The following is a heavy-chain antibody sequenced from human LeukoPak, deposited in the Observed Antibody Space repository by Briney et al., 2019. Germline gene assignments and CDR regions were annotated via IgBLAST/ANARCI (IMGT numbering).Heavy chain of an antibody. CDR1: GYAFTNYY. Sequence: GASVKVSCKSSGYAFTNYYMHWVRQAPGQGLEWMGIINPSGGSTIYAQKFQGRVTMTRDTSTSTIYMELSSLRSEDTAVYYCARRNSHLGSYRPSYYFDYWGQGTLVTVSS. J-gene: IGHJ4*02. V-gene: IGHV1-46*01. D-gene: IGHD1-26*01. CDR2: INPSGGST. CDR3: ARRNSHLGSYRPSYYFDY.